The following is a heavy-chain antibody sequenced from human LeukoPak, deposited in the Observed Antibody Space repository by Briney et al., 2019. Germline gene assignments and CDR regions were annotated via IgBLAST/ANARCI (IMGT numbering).Heavy chain of an antibody. CDR3: AKYPSWGVLMVYAIGGIHMDV. D-gene: IGHD2-8*01. CDR1: GFSFSNYA. J-gene: IGHJ6*02. CDR2: ISGTYTTT. Sequence: PGGSLRLSCAASGFSFSNYAMNWVRQAPGQGLEWVSAISGTYTTTYYADSVKGRFTISRDNSKNTLYLQMNSLRAEDTAVYYCAKYPSWGVLMVYAIGGIHMDVWGQGTTVTVSS. V-gene: IGHV3-23*01.